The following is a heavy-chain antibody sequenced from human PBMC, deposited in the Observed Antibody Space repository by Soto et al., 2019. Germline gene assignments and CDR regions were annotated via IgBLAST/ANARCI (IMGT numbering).Heavy chain of an antibody. CDR1: GFTFSSYA. D-gene: IGHD6-6*01. Sequence: SGGSLRLSCAASGFTFSSYAMSWVRQAPGKGLEWVSAISGSGGSTYYADSVKGRFTISRDNSKNTLYLQMNSLRAEDTAVYYCAKSSGYYSSSPGHWGQGTLVTVSS. V-gene: IGHV3-23*01. CDR3: AKSSGYYSSSPGH. CDR2: ISGSGGST. J-gene: IGHJ4*02.